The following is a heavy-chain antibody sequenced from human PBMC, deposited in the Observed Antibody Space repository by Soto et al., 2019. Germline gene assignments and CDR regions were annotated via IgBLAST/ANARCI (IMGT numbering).Heavy chain of an antibody. CDR2: IYHSGST. J-gene: IGHJ5*02. CDR1: GGSISSSNW. CDR3: ARADSSQLKWFDP. D-gene: IGHD6-13*01. V-gene: IGHV4-4*02. Sequence: QVQLQESGPGLVKPSGTLSLTCAVSGGSISSSNWWSWVRQPPGKGLGWIGEIYHSGSTNYNPSLNRRVTISVDKSKNQFSLKLSSVTAADTAVYYCARADSSQLKWFDPWGQGTLVTVSS.